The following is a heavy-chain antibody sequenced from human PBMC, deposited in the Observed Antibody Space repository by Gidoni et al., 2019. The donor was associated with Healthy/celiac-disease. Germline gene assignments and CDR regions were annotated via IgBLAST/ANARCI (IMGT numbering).Heavy chain of an antibody. CDR1: GFTFSSYD. CDR3: ARGRDHDYRLCYGMDV. CDR2: IGTAGDT. Sequence: EVQLVESGGGLVQPGGSLRLSCAASGFTFSSYDMHWVRQATGKGLEWVSAIGTAGDTYYPGSVKGRFTISRENAKNSLYLQMNSLRAGDTAVYYCARGRDHDYRLCYGMDVWGQGTTVTVSS. V-gene: IGHV3-13*01. J-gene: IGHJ6*02. D-gene: IGHD4-4*01.